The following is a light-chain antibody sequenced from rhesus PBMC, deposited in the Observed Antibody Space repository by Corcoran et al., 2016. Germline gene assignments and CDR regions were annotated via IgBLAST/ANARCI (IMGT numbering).Light chain of an antibody. J-gene: IGKJ2*01. V-gene: IGKV1-28*03. CDR1: QGISSY. CDR3: LQHNTYPYS. Sequence: DIQMTQSPSSLSASVGDTVTITCQASQGISSYLNWFQQKPGKAPKLLIYDASSLESGVPSRFSGSGSGTDFTLTISSLQPEDFAAYYCLQHNTYPYSFGQGTKVEIK. CDR2: DAS.